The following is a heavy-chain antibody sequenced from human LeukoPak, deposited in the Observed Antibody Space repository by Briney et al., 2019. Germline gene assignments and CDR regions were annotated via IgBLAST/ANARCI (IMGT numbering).Heavy chain of an antibody. D-gene: IGHD1-26*01. J-gene: IGHJ4*02. CDR2: IHSTGTS. CDR3: ARQTTGSYQWTFDF. CDR1: GGSITSNIHF. Sequence: SETLSLTCTVSGGSITSNIHFWGLIRQPPGKWPEWVATIHSTGTSFYNPSLKSRATIFVDASKNQFYLKLTSVTAADRAVYYCARQTTGSYQWTFDFWGQGALVTVSS. V-gene: IGHV4-39*01.